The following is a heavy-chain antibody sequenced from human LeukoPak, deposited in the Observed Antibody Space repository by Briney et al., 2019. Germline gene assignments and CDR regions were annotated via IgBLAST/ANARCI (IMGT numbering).Heavy chain of an antibody. CDR3: VRGARVFIVVVPAAFDY. CDR2: ISSSSSYI. Sequence: GGSLRLSCAASGFTFSSYSMNWVRQAPGKGLEWVSSISSSSSYIYYADSVKGRFTISRDNAKNSLYLQMNSLRAEDTAVYYCVRGARVFIVVVPAAFDYWGQGTLVTVSS. V-gene: IGHV3-21*01. D-gene: IGHD2-2*01. J-gene: IGHJ4*02. CDR1: GFTFSSYS.